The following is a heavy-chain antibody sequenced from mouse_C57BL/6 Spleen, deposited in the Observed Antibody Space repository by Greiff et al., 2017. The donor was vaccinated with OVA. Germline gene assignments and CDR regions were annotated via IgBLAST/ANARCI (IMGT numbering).Heavy chain of an antibody. J-gene: IGHJ2*01. V-gene: IGHV14-4*01. CDR1: GFNIKDDY. CDR2: IDPENGAT. Sequence: EVQLQQSGAELVRPGASVKLSCTASGFNIKDDYMHWVKQRPEQGLEWIGWIDPENGATEYASKFQGKATITADTSSNTAYLQLSSLTSEDTAVYYCTTGDQLYFYYWGQGTTLTVSS. CDR3: TTGDQLYFYY. D-gene: IGHD2-13*01.